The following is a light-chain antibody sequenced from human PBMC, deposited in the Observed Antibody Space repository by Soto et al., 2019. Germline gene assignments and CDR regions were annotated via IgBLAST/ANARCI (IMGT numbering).Light chain of an antibody. Sequence: SYELTQPSSVSVSPGQTARITCSGDILTKKYARWFQQKPGQAPVLVIYKDSERPSGIPERFSGSTSGTTVTLTISGAQVEDEADYYCYSVADNNLGVFGTGTKLTVL. CDR2: KDS. CDR3: YSVADNNLGV. CDR1: ILTKKY. V-gene: IGLV3-27*01. J-gene: IGLJ1*01.